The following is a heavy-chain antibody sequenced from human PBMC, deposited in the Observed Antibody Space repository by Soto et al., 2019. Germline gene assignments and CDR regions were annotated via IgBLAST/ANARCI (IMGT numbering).Heavy chain of an antibody. CDR1: GFTFSSYW. D-gene: IGHD3-16*02. CDR2: ISSDGSST. CDR3: ARSPYRYSSGYYSDN. V-gene: IGHV3-74*01. Sequence: EVQLVKSGGGLVQPGGSLRLSCATSGFTFSSYWMHWVRQAPGKGLVWVSHISSDGSSTSYAESVKGRFTISRDNAKNTMYLQMNSLRAEDTAVYFCARSPYRYSSGYYSDNWSHGTLVTVSS. J-gene: IGHJ4*01.